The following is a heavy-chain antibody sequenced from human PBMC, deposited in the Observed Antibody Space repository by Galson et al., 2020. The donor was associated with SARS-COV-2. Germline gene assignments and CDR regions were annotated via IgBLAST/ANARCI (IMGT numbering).Heavy chain of an antibody. CDR1: GFTFSTYC. CDR2: ISYDGINK. Sequence: QAGGSLRLSCAASGFTFSTYCLHWVRQAPGKGLEWMAVISYDGINKYHADSVKGRFTISRDNSRNTLNLQMNSLRPDDTAVYYCVRALSGAIVPVAQFDYWGQGVLVTVSS. V-gene: IGHV3-30*04. CDR3: VRALSGAIVPVAQFDY. J-gene: IGHJ4*02. D-gene: IGHD5-12*01.